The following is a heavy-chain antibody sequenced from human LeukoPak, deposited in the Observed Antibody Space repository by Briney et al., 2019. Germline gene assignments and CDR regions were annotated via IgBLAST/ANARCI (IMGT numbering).Heavy chain of an antibody. CDR2: INHSGST. CDR1: GGSFSGYY. CDR3: ARRGLRFLESVKYSWFDP. Sequence: SETLSLTCAVYGGSFSGYYWTWIRKPPGKGLEWIGEINHSGSTNYNPSLKSRVTISVDTSKSQFFLKLSSVTAPDTAIYFCARRGLRFLESVKYSWFDPWGQGTLVTVSS. V-gene: IGHV4-34*01. D-gene: IGHD3-3*01. J-gene: IGHJ5*02.